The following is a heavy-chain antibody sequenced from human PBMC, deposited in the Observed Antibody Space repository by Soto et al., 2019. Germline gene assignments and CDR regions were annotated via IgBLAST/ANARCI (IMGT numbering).Heavy chain of an antibody. CDR1: GFNFRGFT. CDR2: ISYAGDYK. J-gene: IGHJ4*02. D-gene: IGHD6-25*01. CDR3: AREPWGYSGSAKHLDY. Sequence: QVHLVESGGGVVQPGGSLRLSCAASGFNFRGFTMHWVRQAPDKGLEWLSVISYAGDYKNYADSVRGRISISRDNSKNTLFLQMNSLRPDDTAVYFCAREPWGYSGSAKHLDYWGQGSLVIVSS. V-gene: IGHV3-30-3*01.